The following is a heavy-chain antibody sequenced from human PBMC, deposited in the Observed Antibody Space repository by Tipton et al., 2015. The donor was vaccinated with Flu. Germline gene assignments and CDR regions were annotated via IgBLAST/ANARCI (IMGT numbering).Heavy chain of an antibody. CDR2: IYYSGST. CDR1: GGSFSSYY. Sequence: TLSLTCTVSGGSFSSYYWSWIRQPPGKRPEWIGHIYYSGSTNYNPALQSRVTISVDTSKNQFSLRLSSVTAADTAVYFSAADHYFGSGSYYWGQGKMVTVSS. D-gene: IGHD3-10*01. CDR3: AADHYFGSGSYY. J-gene: IGHJ4*02. V-gene: IGHV4-59*01.